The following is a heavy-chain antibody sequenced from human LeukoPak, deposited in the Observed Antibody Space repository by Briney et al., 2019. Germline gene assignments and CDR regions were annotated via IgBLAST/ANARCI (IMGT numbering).Heavy chain of an antibody. CDR2: ISAYNGNT. D-gene: IGHD3-3*01. CDR1: GYTFTSYG. CDR3: ARDTPNYDFWSGYYLPNNWFDP. Sequence: VASVKVSCKASGYTFTSYGISCVRQAPGQGLEWMGWISAYNGNTNYAQKLQGRVTMTTDTSTSTAYMELRSLRSDDTAVYYCARDTPNYDFWSGYYLPNNWFDPWGQGTLVTVSS. V-gene: IGHV1-18*01. J-gene: IGHJ5*02.